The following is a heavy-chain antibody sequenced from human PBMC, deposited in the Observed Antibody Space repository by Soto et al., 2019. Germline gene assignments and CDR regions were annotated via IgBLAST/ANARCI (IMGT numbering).Heavy chain of an antibody. J-gene: IGHJ4*02. D-gene: IGHD4-17*01. V-gene: IGHV4-38-2*01. CDR1: GYAISSGYS. CDR2: IYHSGST. Sequence: PSETRSLTCAVSGYAISSGYSWGWIRQPPGQGLEWIGSIYHSGSTYYNPSLKSRVTISVDTSKNQFSLKVSSVTAADTAVYYCARASGTTVTTNFDYLGQGPLVTASS. CDR3: ARASGTTVTTNFDY.